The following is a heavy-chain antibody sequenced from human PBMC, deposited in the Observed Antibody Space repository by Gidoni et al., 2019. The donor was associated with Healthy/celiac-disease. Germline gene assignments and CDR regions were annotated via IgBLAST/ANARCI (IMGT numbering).Heavy chain of an antibody. CDR2: INPNSGGT. J-gene: IGHJ5*02. D-gene: IGHD6-6*01. V-gene: IGHV1-2*02. CDR1: GYTFTCYY. Sequence: GAEVKKPGASVKVSCKASGYTFTCYYMHWVRQAPGQGLEWMGWINPNSGGTNYAQKFQGRVTMTRDTSISTAYMELSRLRSDDTAVYYCARGKYSSSATSGGFDPWGQGTLVTVSS. CDR3: ARGKYSSSATSGGFDP.